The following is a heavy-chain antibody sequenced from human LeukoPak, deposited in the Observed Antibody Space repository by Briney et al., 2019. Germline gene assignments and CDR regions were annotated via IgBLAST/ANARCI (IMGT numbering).Heavy chain of an antibody. CDR1: GFSFRANA. CDR3: ARGGISARPDY. V-gene: IGHV3-33*01. D-gene: IGHD6-6*01. J-gene: IGHJ4*02. CDR2: IWYDGSNE. Sequence: GGSLRLPWAAPGFSFRANAMHWVRQAPGKGLEWLAIIWYDGSNEYYADSVKGRFTISRDNSKNTLYLQMNSLRVEDTALYYCARGGISARPDYWGQGTLVTVSS.